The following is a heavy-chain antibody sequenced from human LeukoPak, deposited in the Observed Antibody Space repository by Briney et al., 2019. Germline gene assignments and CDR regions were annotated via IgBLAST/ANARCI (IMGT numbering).Heavy chain of an antibody. V-gene: IGHV4-39*07. CDR1: GGSISSSSYY. CDR2: IYYSGST. CDR3: ARDQDFFEY. Sequence: PSETLSLTCTVSGGSISSSSYYWGWIRQPPGKGLEWIGSIYYSGSTYYNPSLKSRVTISVDTSKNQFSLKLSSVTAADTAVYYCARDQDFFEYWGQGILVTVSS. J-gene: IGHJ4*02. D-gene: IGHD3-3*01.